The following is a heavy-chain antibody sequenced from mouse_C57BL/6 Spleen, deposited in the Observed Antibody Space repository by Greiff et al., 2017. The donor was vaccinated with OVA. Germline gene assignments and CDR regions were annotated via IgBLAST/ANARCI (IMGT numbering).Heavy chain of an antibody. CDR3: AREAIVTTCPMDY. V-gene: IGHV5-4*01. CDR1: GFTFSSYA. D-gene: IGHD2-5*01. Sequence: EVQGVESGGGLVKPGGSLKLSCAASGFTFSSYAMSWVRQTPEKRLEWVATISDGGSYTYYPDNVKGRFTISRDNAKNNLYLQMSHLKSEDTAMYYCAREAIVTTCPMDYWGQGTSVTVSS. CDR2: ISDGGSYT. J-gene: IGHJ4*01.